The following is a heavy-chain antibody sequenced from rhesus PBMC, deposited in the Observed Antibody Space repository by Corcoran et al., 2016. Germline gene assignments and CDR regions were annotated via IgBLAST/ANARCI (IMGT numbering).Heavy chain of an antibody. CDR1: GFTFSSFD. J-gene: IGHJ4*01. V-gene: IGHV3-136*01. CDR2: IIYSGKTI. CDR3: TREPLFITGTTYRFFDY. D-gene: IGHD1-7*02. Sequence: EVQLVESGGGLVQPGGSLRLSCVASGFTFSSFDMSWVRPAPGKGREWVLYIIYSGKTIDYADSVKGRFTIARDNAKNSLSLQMSSLRAEDTAVYYCTREPLFITGTTYRFFDYWGQGVLVTVSS.